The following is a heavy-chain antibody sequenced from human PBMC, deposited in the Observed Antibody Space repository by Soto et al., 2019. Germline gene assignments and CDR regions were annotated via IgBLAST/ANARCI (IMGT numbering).Heavy chain of an antibody. Sequence: QVQLVQSGAEVKKPGSSVKVSCTASGGTFSSYTISWVRQAPGQGLEWMGRIIPILGIANYAQKFQGRVTITADKSTSTAYMELSSLRSEDTAVYYCARSRSGIAAAGTSSPGAFDIWGQGTMVTVSS. J-gene: IGHJ3*02. D-gene: IGHD6-13*01. V-gene: IGHV1-69*02. CDR2: IIPILGIA. CDR1: GGTFSSYT. CDR3: ARSRSGIAAAGTSSPGAFDI.